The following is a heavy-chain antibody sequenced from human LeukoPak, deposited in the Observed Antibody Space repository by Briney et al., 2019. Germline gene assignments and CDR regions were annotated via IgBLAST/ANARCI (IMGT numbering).Heavy chain of an antibody. V-gene: IGHV1-2*02. CDR1: GYTFTGYY. Sequence: ASVKVSCKASGYTFTGYYMHWVRQAPGQGLEWMGWINPNSGGTNYAQKFQGRVTMTRDTSISTAYMELSRLRSDDTAVYYCARAGGIWFGELFAGYYFDYWGQGTLVTVSS. J-gene: IGHJ4*02. CDR3: ARAGGIWFGELFAGYYFDY. D-gene: IGHD3-10*01. CDR2: INPNSGGT.